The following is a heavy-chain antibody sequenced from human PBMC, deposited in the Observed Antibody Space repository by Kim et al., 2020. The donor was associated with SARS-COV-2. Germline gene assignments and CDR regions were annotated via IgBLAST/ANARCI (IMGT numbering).Heavy chain of an antibody. CDR3: ARDGDSGYDYKGCDY. Sequence: YADSGKCRFTISGDKSKNTLYLQMNGLRAEDTAVYYCARDGDSGYDYKGCDYWGQGTLVTVSS. D-gene: IGHD5-12*01. J-gene: IGHJ4*02. V-gene: IGHV3-33*01.